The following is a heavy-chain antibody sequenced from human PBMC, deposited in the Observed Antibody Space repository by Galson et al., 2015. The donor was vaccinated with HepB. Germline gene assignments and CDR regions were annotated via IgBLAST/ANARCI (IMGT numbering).Heavy chain of an antibody. CDR2: IYWDDDK. D-gene: IGHD3-22*01. J-gene: IGHJ4*02. CDR1: GFSLETNGVG. V-gene: IGHV2-5*02. Sequence: PALVKPTQTLTLTCFFSGFSLETNGVGVGWVRQPPGKALEWLALIYWDDDKRYSPSLETRLTVVKDTSKNQVVLTLTNVDPADTATYYCAHYQTSGYYLEHYSKFDFWGQGFLVTVSS. CDR3: AHYQTSGYYLEHYSKFDF.